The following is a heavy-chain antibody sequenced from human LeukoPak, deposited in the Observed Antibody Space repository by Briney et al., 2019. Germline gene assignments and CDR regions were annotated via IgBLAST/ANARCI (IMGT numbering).Heavy chain of an antibody. D-gene: IGHD6-13*01. J-gene: IGHJ4*02. V-gene: IGHV4-4*07. CDR1: GGSISSYY. CDR2: IYTSGST. Sequence: SETLSLTCTVSGGSISSYYWSWIRQPAGKGLEWIGRIYTSGSTNYNPSLKSRVTMSVDTSKNQFSLKLSSVTVADTAVYYCAREERGYSSSWYTERWGQGTLVTVSS. CDR3: AREERGYSSSWYTER.